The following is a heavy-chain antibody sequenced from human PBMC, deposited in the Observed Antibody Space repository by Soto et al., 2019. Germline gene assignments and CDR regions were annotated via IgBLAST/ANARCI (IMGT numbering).Heavy chain of an antibody. V-gene: IGHV3-74*01. J-gene: IGHJ4*02. CDR2: INSDGSST. CDR3: ASGGSSLNFDS. D-gene: IGHD6-6*01. Sequence: GSLRLSCAASGFTFRSYGMQWVRQAPGKGLVWVSWINSDGSSTSYADSVKGRFTISRDNAKNTLYLQMNSLRAEDTAVYYCASGGSSLNFDSWGQGTLVTVSS. CDR1: GFTFRSYG.